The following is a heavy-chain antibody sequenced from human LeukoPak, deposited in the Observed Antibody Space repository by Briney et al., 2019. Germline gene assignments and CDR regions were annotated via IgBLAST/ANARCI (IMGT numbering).Heavy chain of an antibody. J-gene: IGHJ3*02. CDR2: ISGGSGCT. D-gene: IGHD3-16*02. Sequence: GGSLRLSCAASGFTFDDYAMHWVRQAPGKGLEWVSLISGGSGCTHYADSVKGRFTISRDNAKNSLHLQMSSLRAEDTAFYYCAKVYYAYVWGSYRYLCAFDIWGQGTMVTVSS. CDR1: GFTFDDYA. V-gene: IGHV3-43*02. CDR3: AKVYYAYVWGSYRYLCAFDI.